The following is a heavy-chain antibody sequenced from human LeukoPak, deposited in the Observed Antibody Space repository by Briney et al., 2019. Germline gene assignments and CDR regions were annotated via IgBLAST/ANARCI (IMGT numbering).Heavy chain of an antibody. CDR2: ISWDGGST. V-gene: IGHV3-43*01. D-gene: IGHD6-13*01. CDR1: GFTFDDYT. CDR3: AKDAAAASYMDV. J-gene: IGHJ6*03. Sequence: GGSLRLSCAASGFTFDDYTMHWVRQAPGKGLEWVSLISWDGGSTYYADSVKGRFTISGDNSKNSLYLQMNSLRTEDTALYYCAKDAAAASYMDVWGKGTTVTVSS.